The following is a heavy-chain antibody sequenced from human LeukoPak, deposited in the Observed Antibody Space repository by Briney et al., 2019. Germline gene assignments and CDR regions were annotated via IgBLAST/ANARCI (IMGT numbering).Heavy chain of an antibody. V-gene: IGHV5-51*01. D-gene: IGHD3-3*01. J-gene: IGHJ4*02. Sequence: GESLQISCKGSGYHFTSYWIGWVRQMPGKGLEWMGIIYPGDSDTRYSPSFQGQVTISADKSISTAYLQWSSLKASDTAMYYCARQTPYYDFDYWGQGTLVTVAS. CDR1: GYHFTSYW. CDR2: IYPGDSDT. CDR3: ARQTPYYDFDY.